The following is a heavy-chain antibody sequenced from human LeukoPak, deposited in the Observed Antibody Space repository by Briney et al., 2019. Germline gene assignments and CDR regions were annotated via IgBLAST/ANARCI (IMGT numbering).Heavy chain of an antibody. CDR3: ARPRDGVPAAITSPLDY. Sequence: WASVKVSCKASGGTFSSYAISWVRQAPGQGLEWMGGIIPIFGTANYAQKFQGRVTITADESTSTAYMELSSLRSEDTAVYYCARPRDGVPAAITSPLDYWGQGTLVTVSS. V-gene: IGHV1-69*13. J-gene: IGHJ4*02. CDR2: IIPIFGTA. D-gene: IGHD2-2*01. CDR1: GGTFSSYA.